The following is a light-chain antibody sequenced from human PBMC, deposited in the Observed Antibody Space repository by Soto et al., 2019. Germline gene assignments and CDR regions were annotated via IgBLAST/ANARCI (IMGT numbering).Light chain of an antibody. CDR2: DAS. CDR3: QQYNSYPYT. V-gene: IGKV1-5*01. CDR1: QSISSW. J-gene: IGKJ2*01. Sequence: DIQMTXSXSTLSASVGDRVTITCRASQSISSWLAWYQQKPGKAPKLLIYDASSLESGVPSRFSGXXXXTXXTLTISSLQPDDFATYYCQQYNSYPYTFGQGTKLEIK.